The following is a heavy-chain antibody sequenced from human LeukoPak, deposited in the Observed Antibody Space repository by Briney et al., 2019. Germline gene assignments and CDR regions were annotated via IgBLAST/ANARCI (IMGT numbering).Heavy chain of an antibody. CDR1: GFTVSSNY. D-gene: IGHD6-19*01. V-gene: IGHV3-53*01. CDR2: IYSGGST. CDR3: ARDFPGIAVAGTRPLDY. Sequence: PGGSLRLSCAASGFTVSSNYMSWVRQAPGGGLEWVSVIYSGGSTYYADSVKGRFTISRDNSKNTLYLQMNSLRAEDTAVYYCARDFPGIAVAGTRPLDYWGQGTLVTVSS. J-gene: IGHJ4*02.